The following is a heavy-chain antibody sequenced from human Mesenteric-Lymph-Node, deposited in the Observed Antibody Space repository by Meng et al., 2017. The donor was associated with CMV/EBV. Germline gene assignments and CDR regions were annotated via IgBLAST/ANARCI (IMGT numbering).Heavy chain of an antibody. CDR1: GYSFTSYW. J-gene: IGHJ4*02. Sequence: CQGSGYSFTSYWITWVRQMPGKGLEWRGRIDPSDSYTNYSPSFQGHVTISADKSISTAYLQWSSLKASDTAMYYCARLHGDQGSEIDYWGQGTLVTVSS. CDR2: IDPSDSYT. D-gene: IGHD4-17*01. CDR3: ARLHGDQGSEIDY. V-gene: IGHV5-10-1*01.